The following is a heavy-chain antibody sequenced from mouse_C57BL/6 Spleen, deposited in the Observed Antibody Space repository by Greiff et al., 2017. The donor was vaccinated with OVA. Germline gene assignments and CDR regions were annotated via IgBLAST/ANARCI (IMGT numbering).Heavy chain of an antibody. Sequence: VQLKQSVAELVRPGASVKLSCTASGFNIKNPYMHWVKQRPEQGLEWIGRIDPANGNTKYAPKFQGKATITADTSSNTAYLQLSSLTSEDTAIYYCARREALSGVFDYWGQGTTLTVSS. CDR1: GFNIKNPY. J-gene: IGHJ2*01. V-gene: IGHV14-3*01. CDR2: IDPANGNT. CDR3: ARREALSGVFDY. D-gene: IGHD2-3*01.